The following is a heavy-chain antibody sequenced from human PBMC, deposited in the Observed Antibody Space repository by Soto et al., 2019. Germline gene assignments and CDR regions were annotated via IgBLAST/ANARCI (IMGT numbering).Heavy chain of an antibody. Sequence: SETLSLTCTVSDGSISTSSYYWGWIRQSPGKGLEWIGTIFYTGRTYYNPSLESRVTLSVDTSKNQFSLHLTSVTAADTAVYYCARRYGASFDYWGQGTLVTVSS. CDR3: ARRYGASFDY. J-gene: IGHJ4*02. V-gene: IGHV4-39*01. CDR1: DGSISTSSYY. D-gene: IGHD4-17*01. CDR2: IFYTGRT.